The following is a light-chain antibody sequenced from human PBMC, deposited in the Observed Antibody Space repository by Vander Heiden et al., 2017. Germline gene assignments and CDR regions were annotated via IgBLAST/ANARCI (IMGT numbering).Light chain of an antibody. CDR1: QTLLYRTNNKNY. J-gene: IGKJ1*01. V-gene: IGKV4-1*01. CDR2: WAS. Sequence: DIVMTQSPDSLPLSLGERATISCKSSQTLLYRTNNKNYLGWYQHKPGQPPKLLIYWASTRESGVPDRFSGSGSGTDFTLTISSLQAEDVAVYYCQQDDSLPKTFGQGTKVEIK. CDR3: QQDDSLPKT.